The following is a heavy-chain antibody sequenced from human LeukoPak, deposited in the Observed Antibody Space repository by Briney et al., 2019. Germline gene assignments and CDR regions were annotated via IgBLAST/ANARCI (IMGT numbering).Heavy chain of an antibody. D-gene: IGHD3-3*01. CDR1: GFTFSSYW. J-gene: IGHJ4*02. Sequence: SGGSLRLSCAASGFTFSSYWMHWARQAPGKGLVWVSRINSDGSSTSYADSVKGRFTITRDNAKNTLYLQMNSLRAEDTAVYYCARDLGNDYDFWSGYYTFDYWGQGTLVTVSS. V-gene: IGHV3-74*01. CDR3: ARDLGNDYDFWSGYYTFDY. CDR2: INSDGSST.